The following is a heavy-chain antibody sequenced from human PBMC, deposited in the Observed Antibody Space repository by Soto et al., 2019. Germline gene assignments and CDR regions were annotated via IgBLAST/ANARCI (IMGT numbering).Heavy chain of an antibody. CDR3: AREYYDSSGYPRFDY. D-gene: IGHD3-22*01. Sequence: EASVKVSCKASNYTFTSYDINWVRQAPGQGLEWMGRINVYNGNTNYAQNLQGRVTMTTDASTRRAYMELRSLTSDDTAVYYCAREYYDSSGYPRFDYWGQGTQVTVSS. CDR1: NYTFTSYD. CDR2: INVYNGNT. V-gene: IGHV1-18*01. J-gene: IGHJ4*02.